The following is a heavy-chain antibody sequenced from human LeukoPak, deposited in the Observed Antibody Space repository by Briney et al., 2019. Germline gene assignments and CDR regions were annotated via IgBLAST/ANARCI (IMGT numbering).Heavy chain of an antibody. V-gene: IGHV4-59*08. CDR1: GGSISGYY. CDR2: IYNSGST. D-gene: IGHD1-26*01. Sequence: SETLSLTCTVSGGSISGYYWSWIRQPPGKGLEWIGYIYNSGSTNYNPSLKSRVTISLDTSKNQFSLKLSSVTAADTAVYYCARLKTVATTWYFDYWGQGTLVTVSS. CDR3: ARLKTVATTWYFDY. J-gene: IGHJ4*02.